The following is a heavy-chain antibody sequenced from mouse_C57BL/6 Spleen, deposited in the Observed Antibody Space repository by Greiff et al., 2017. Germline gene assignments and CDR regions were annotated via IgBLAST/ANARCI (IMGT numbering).Heavy chain of an antibody. V-gene: IGHV1-69*01. J-gene: IGHJ4*01. D-gene: IGHD1-1*01. CDR1: GYTFTSYW. CDR2: IDPSDSYT. Sequence: QVQLQQPGAELVMPGASVKLSCKASGYTFTSYWMHWVKQRPGQGLEWIGEIDPSDSYTNYNQKFKGKSTLTVDKSSSTAYMQLSSLTSEDSAVYYCARVYGSSEAMDYWGQGTSVTVSS. CDR3: ARVYGSSEAMDY.